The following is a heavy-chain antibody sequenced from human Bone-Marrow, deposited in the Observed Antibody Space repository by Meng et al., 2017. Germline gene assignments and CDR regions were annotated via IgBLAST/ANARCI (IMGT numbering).Heavy chain of an antibody. D-gene: IGHD4-17*01. V-gene: IGHV1-8*01. CDR2: MNPNSGNT. Sequence: QVQLVPSGAEVKTPGASVKVSCKASGYTFTSYDINWLRQDTGQELEWMGWMNPNSGNTGYAQKFQGRVTMTRNTSISTAYMELSSLRSEDTAVYYCARGGYGDHPYWYFDPWGRGTLVTVSS. J-gene: IGHJ2*01. CDR1: GYTFTSYD. CDR3: ARGGYGDHPYWYFDP.